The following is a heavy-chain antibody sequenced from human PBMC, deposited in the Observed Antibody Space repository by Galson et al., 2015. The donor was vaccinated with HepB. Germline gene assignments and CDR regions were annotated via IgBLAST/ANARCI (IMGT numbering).Heavy chain of an antibody. V-gene: IGHV6-1*01. Sequence: CAISGESVPSNPAARNWSRQSHSRRLKWLGGTSYRSKWYIDYATSGRSRITINPDTTRNQFSLPLSSVTPEHTAVYSCTYGSDVWGQGTTVIVSS. CDR1: GESVPSNPAA. J-gene: IGHJ6*02. CDR2: TSYRSKWYI. CDR3: TYGSDV.